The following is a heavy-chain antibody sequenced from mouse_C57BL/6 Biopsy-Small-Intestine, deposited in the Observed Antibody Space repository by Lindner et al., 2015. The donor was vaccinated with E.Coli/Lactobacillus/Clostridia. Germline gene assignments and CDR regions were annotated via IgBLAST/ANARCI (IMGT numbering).Heavy chain of an antibody. CDR1: GFTFSSYA. D-gene: IGHD3-2*02. CDR2: ISDGGSYT. J-gene: IGHJ2*01. Sequence: VQLQESGGGLVKPGGSLKLSCAASGFTFSSYAMSWVRQTPEKRLEWVATISDGGSYTYYPDNVKGRFTISRDNAKNNLYLQMSHPKSEDTAMYYCARVLRLPYYFDYWGQGTTLTVSS. V-gene: IGHV5-4*01. CDR3: ARVLRLPYYFDY.